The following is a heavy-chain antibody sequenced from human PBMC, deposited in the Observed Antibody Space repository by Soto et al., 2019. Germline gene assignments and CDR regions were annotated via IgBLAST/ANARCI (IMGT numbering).Heavy chain of an antibody. CDR1: GFIFSSYA. V-gene: IGHV3-23*01. CDR2: ISGSGGST. CDR3: AKDRRYSSSWDPFDY. J-gene: IGHJ4*02. D-gene: IGHD6-13*01. Sequence: GSLRLSCAASGFIFSSYAMSWVRQAPGKGLEWVSVISGSGGSTYYADSVKGRFTISRDNSKNTLYLQMNSLRAEDTAVYYCAKDRRYSSSWDPFDYWRQGTLVTVSS.